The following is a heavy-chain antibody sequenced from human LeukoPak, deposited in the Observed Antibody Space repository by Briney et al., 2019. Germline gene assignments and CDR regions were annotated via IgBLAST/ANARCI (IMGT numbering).Heavy chain of an antibody. CDR3: ARLAVVIGAFDI. CDR1: GGSISSYY. D-gene: IGHD3-22*01. V-gene: IGHV4-59*01. J-gene: IGHJ3*02. CDR2: IYYSGST. Sequence: PSETLSLTCTVSGGSISSYYWSWIRQPPGKGLEWTGYIYYSGSTNYNPSLKSRVTISVDTSKNQFSLKLSSVTAADTAVYYCARLAVVIGAFDIWGQGTMVTVSS.